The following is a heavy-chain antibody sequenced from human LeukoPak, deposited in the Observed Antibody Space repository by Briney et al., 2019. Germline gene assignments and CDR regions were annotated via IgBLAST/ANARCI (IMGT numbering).Heavy chain of an antibody. D-gene: IGHD6-6*01. Sequence: GGSLRLSCAASGFTFSSYSMNWVRQAPGKGLEWVSSISSSYIYYADSVKGRFTISRDNAKNSLYLQMNSLRAEDTAVYYCARVVAARPDYWGQGTLVTVSS. J-gene: IGHJ4*02. CDR2: ISSSYI. CDR1: GFTFSSYS. V-gene: IGHV3-21*01. CDR3: ARVVAARPDY.